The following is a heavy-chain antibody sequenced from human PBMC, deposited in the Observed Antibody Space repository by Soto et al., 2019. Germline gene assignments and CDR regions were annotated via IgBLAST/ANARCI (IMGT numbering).Heavy chain of an antibody. V-gene: IGHV5-51*01. Sequence: LGESLKISCNASGYTFNNFWIAWVRQMPWKGLEWMGIIYPGDSDTRYSPSFQGQVSISVDKSITTAYLQWSGLRASDTAMYYCARVWEMATVAACDYWGQGTLVTVSS. J-gene: IGHJ4*02. CDR2: IYPGDSDT. CDR1: GYTFNNFW. CDR3: ARVWEMATVAACDY. D-gene: IGHD1-26*01.